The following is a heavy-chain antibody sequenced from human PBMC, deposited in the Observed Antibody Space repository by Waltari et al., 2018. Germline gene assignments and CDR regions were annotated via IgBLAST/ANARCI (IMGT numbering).Heavy chain of an antibody. CDR3: TRQTLGYCTNAACRRLEA. V-gene: IGHV4-38-2*01. CDR2: IYHDGTT. CDR1: GYAINSVFY. D-gene: IGHD2-8*01. Sequence: QVQLQESGPRLVKPSETLSLTCDVSGYAINSVFYWGWFRQAPEKGLEWISTIYHDGTTFDNPSLTSRVTTSMDTSKNQISLKLKSVTAADTAVYYCTRQTLGYCTNAACRRLEAWGQGTLVTVSS. J-gene: IGHJ5*02.